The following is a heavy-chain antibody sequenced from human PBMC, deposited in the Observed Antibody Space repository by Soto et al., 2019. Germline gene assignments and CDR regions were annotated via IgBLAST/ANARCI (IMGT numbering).Heavy chain of an antibody. CDR2: ISYDGSNK. J-gene: IGHJ4*02. CDR1: GFTFSSYG. CDR3: AKANQGITFGGVIVY. Sequence: GGSLRLSCAASGFTFSSYGMHWVRQAPGKGLEWVAVISYDGSNKYYADSVKGRFTISRDNSKNTLYLQMNSLRAEDTAVYYCAKANQGITFGGVIVYWGQGTLVTVSS. V-gene: IGHV3-30*18. D-gene: IGHD3-16*02.